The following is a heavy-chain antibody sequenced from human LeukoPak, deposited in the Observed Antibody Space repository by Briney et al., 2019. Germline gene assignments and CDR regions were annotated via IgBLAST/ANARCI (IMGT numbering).Heavy chain of an antibody. V-gene: IGHV3-15*01. CDR1: GFTLSSAW. J-gene: IGHJ3*02. CDR3: ATEGYFCGYHACDM. CDR2: IKRAADGGIT. D-gene: IGHD2-15*01. Sequence: GGSLRLSCAASGFTLSSAWMTWVRQAPGKGLEWVGHIKRAADGGITDYAAPVKGRFTISRDDSENTVSLQMDSLKTEDTAVYYCATEGYFCGYHACDMWGQGTMVTVS.